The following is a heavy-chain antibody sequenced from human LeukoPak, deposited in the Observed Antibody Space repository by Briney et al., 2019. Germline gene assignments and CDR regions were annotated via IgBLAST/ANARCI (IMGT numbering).Heavy chain of an antibody. CDR3: ARVGPNWGFKENFDF. D-gene: IGHD7-27*01. CDR2: IYHNGRT. V-gene: IGHV4-30-2*01. Sequence: SETLSLTCTVSGGSISSGDYYWSWIRQPPGKGLEWIGYIYHNGRTYHNPSLKSRVTISVDRSKNQFSLKLSSVTAADTAVYYCARVGPNWGFKENFDFWGQGTLVTVSS. CDR1: GGSISSGDYY. J-gene: IGHJ4*02.